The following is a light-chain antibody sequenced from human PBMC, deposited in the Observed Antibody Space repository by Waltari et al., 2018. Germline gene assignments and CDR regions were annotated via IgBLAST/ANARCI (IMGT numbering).Light chain of an antibody. CDR1: SSDVGGCNS. CDR2: DVS. CDR3: SSYTTSSTLVL. Sequence: QSALTRPAPVSGSPGQSITISCTGTSSDVGGCNSVSWYQQHPGKAPKLMIHDVSHRPSGVSNRFSGSKSGNTASLTISGLQAEDGADYYCSSYTTSSTLVLFGGGTKLTVL. J-gene: IGLJ2*01. V-gene: IGLV2-14*03.